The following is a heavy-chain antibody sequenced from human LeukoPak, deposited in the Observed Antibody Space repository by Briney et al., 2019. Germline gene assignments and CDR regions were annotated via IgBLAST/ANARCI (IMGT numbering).Heavy chain of an antibody. D-gene: IGHD3-3*01. V-gene: IGHV1-2*06. J-gene: IGHJ4*02. CDR2: INPNSGGT. Sequence: ASVKVSCKASGYTFTGYYMHWVRQAPGQGLEWMGRINPNSGGTSYAQNLQGRVTMTRDTSINTAYTELSGLRSDDTAVYYCARVREWEEISGAIPDYFDYWGQGTLVTVSP. CDR1: GYTFTGYY. CDR3: ARVREWEEISGAIPDYFDY.